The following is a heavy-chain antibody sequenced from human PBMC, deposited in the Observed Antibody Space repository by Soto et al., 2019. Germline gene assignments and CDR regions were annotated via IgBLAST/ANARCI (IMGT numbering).Heavy chain of an antibody. V-gene: IGHV1-69*13. CDR3: AAGVVVTAIRSDYYYYYGMDV. CDR1: GGTFSSYA. Sequence: ASVKVSCKASGGTFSSYAISWVRQAPGQGLEWMGGIIPIFGTANYAQKFQGRVTITADESTSTAYMELSSLRSEDTAVYYCAAGVVVTAIRSDYYYYYGMDVWGQGTTVTVSS. J-gene: IGHJ6*02. CDR2: IIPIFGTA. D-gene: IGHD2-21*02.